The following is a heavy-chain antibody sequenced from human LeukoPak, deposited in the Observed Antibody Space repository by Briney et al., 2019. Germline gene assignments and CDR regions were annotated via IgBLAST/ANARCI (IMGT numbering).Heavy chain of an antibody. V-gene: IGHV4-39*01. J-gene: IGHJ4*02. CDR3: WRAADH. D-gene: IGHD3-3*01. CDR2: LYSNGNT. Sequence: PSETLSLTCSFSGGSIRGGGYYWGWVRQPPGKGLEWIASLYSNGNTFCNPSLKSRVTISEESSKSQFSLKLRTVTAADTAVYFGWRAADHWGQGILVTVSS. CDR1: GGSIRGGGYY.